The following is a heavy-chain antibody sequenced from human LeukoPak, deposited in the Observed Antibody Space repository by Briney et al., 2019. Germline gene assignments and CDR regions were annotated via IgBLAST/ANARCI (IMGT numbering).Heavy chain of an antibody. CDR2: INTDGSTI. Sequence: GGSLRLSCAASGFTFSNYWMHWVRQAPGQGLVWVSRINTDGSTINYADSVKGRFTISRDDAKNTLYLHMYSLRAEDTAIYCCARAGRYRFDHWGQATLVTVSS. CDR1: GFTFSNYW. J-gene: IGHJ4*02. D-gene: IGHD3-16*02. CDR3: ARAGRYRFDH. V-gene: IGHV3-74*01.